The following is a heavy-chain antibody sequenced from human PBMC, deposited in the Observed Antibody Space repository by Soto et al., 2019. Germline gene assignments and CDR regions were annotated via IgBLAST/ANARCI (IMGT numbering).Heavy chain of an antibody. CDR1: GFTFSSYG. D-gene: IGHD2-8*01. J-gene: IGHJ3*02. CDR2: ISYDGSNK. Sequence: GGSLRLSCAASGFTFSSYGMHWVRQAPGKGLEWVAVISYDGSNKYYADSVKGRFTISRDNSKNTLYLQMNSLRAEDTAVYYCAKDGGYCTNGVCYGGAFDIWGQGTMVTVSS. CDR3: AKDGGYCTNGVCYGGAFDI. V-gene: IGHV3-30*18.